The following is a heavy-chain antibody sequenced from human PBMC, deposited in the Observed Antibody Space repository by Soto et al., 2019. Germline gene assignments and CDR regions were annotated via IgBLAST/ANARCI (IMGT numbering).Heavy chain of an antibody. J-gene: IGHJ4*02. CDR1: GFTFSSCA. V-gene: IGHV3-23*01. D-gene: IGHD3-22*01. CDR2: ISGSGGGT. Sequence: VGSLRLSCAASGFTFSSCAMSWVRQAPGKGLEWVSGISGSGGGTYYADSVKGRFTISRDNSKNTLYLQMNSLRAEDTAVYYCAKDRSRSYGSGYPLGYFDYRGQGTLVTVSS. CDR3: AKDRSRSYGSGYPLGYFDY.